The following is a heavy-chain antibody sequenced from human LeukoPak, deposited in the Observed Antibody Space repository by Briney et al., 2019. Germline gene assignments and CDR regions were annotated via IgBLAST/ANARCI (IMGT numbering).Heavy chain of an antibody. CDR1: GFTFSSYG. CDR3: AKDSGSYPDLDY. CDR2: ISYDGSNK. D-gene: IGHD1-26*01. Sequence: GRSLRLSCAASGFTFSSYGMHWVRQAPGKGLEWVAVISYDGSNKYYAGSVKGRFTISRDNSKNTLYLQMNSLRAEDAAVYYCAKDSGSYPDLDYWGQGTLVTVSS. J-gene: IGHJ4*02. V-gene: IGHV3-30*18.